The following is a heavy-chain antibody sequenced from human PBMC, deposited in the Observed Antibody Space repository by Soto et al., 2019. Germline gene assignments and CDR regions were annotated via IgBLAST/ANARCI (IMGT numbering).Heavy chain of an antibody. CDR1: GYTFTSYD. D-gene: IGHD4-17*01. CDR2: LSPNSGNT. Sequence: ASVKVSCKASGYTFTSYDINWVRQATGQGLEWMGWLSPNSGNTGYAQKFQGRVTMTRNTSISTAYMELSSLRSEDTAVYYCARGPAAYGDYTNWFDTWGQGTLVTVSS. CDR3: ARGPAAYGDYTNWFDT. J-gene: IGHJ5*02. V-gene: IGHV1-8*01.